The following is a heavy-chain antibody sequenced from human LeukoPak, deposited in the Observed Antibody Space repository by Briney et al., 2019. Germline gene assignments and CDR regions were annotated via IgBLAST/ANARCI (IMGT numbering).Heavy chain of an antibody. CDR2: IGTAGDT. CDR3: ARDRGYYGSGKRVGAFDI. D-gene: IGHD3-10*01. CDR1: GFTFSSYD. V-gene: IGHV3-13*01. Sequence: GGSLRLSCAASGFTFSSYDMHWVRQATGKGLEWVSAIGTAGDTYYPGSVKGRFTISRDNAKNSLYLQMNSLRAEDTAVYYCARDRGYYGSGKRVGAFDIWGQGTMVTVSS. J-gene: IGHJ3*02.